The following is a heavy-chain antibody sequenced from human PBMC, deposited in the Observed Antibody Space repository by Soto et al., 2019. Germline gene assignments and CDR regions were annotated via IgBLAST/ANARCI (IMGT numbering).Heavy chain of an antibody. CDR3: ARGFQTDGKYYYYGMDV. Sequence: GGSLRLSCEVSGFTFKDYAMHWVRQAPGKGLEWVSGISWDGVKTDYADSLKGRFTISRDNAKNSLFLEMNSLRSEDTAVYYCARGFQTDGKYYYYGMDVWGQGTTVTVSS. CDR1: GFTFKDYA. J-gene: IGHJ6*02. CDR2: ISWDGVKT. V-gene: IGHV3-9*01. D-gene: IGHD1-1*01.